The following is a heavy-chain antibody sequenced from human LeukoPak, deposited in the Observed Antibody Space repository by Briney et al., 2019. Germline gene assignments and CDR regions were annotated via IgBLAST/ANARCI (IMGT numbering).Heavy chain of an antibody. CDR3: AKDDAWLQYGN. D-gene: IGHD5-24*01. J-gene: IGHJ4*02. V-gene: IGHV3-23*01. Sequence: GGSLRLSCAVSGFTFSSYAMSWVRQAPGKGLEWVSTISGSGGSTYYADSVKGRFTISRDNSKNTLYLQMNSLRAEDTAVYYCAKDDAWLQYGNWGRGTLVTVSS. CDR1: GFTFSSYA. CDR2: ISGSGGST.